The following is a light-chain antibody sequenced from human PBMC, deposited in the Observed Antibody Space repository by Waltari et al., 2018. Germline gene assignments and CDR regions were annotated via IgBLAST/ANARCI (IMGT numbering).Light chain of an antibody. Sequence: DIVMTQSPDSLAVSLGERATITCKSSETVLSTSNNKNYLAWYQQKPGQPPNMLLYWASTRESGVPDRFSGSGSRTDFTLSISSLQAEDVAIYFCQQYYSTPSFGQGTRLEIK. CDR2: WAS. CDR1: ETVLSTSNNKNY. J-gene: IGKJ5*01. CDR3: QQYYSTPS. V-gene: IGKV4-1*01.